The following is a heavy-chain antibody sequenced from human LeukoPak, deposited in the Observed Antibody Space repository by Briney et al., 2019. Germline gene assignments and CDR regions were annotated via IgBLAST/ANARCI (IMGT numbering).Heavy chain of an antibody. Sequence: PGGSLRLSCAASGFTFSSYWMSWVRQAPGKGLEWVANIKQDGSEKYYVDSVKGRFIISRDNAKNTLCLQMNSLRAEDTAVYYCARDYYDSSGYTLRANWGQGTLVTVSS. CDR2: IKQDGSEK. J-gene: IGHJ4*02. V-gene: IGHV3-7*01. CDR3: ARDYYDSSGYTLRAN. D-gene: IGHD3-22*01. CDR1: GFTFSSYW.